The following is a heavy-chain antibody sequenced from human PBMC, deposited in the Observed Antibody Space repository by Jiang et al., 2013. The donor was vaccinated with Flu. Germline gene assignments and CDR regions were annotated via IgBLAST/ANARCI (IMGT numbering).Heavy chain of an antibody. V-gene: IGHV4-61*02. CDR3: ASEYVVVGMDV. J-gene: IGHJ6*02. CDR1: GGSISSGSYY. CDR2: IYTSGST. Sequence: LLKPSQTLSLTCTVSGGSISSGSYYWSWIRQPAGKGLEWIGRIYTSGSTNYNPSLKSRVTISVDTSKNQFSLKLSSVTAADTAVYYCASEYVVVGMDVWGQGTTVTVSS. D-gene: IGHD2-21*01.